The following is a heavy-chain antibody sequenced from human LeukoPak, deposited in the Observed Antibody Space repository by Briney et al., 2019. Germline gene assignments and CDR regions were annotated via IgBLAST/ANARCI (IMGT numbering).Heavy chain of an antibody. CDR1: GFTVSSNY. CDR2: IYSGGST. J-gene: IGHJ3*02. Sequence: GGSLRLPCAASGFTVSSNYMSWVRQAPGKGLEWVSVIYSGGSTYYADSVKGRFTISRDNSKNTLYLQMNSLRAEDTAVYYCAREAYYYGSGSYSADAFDIWGQGTMVTVSS. CDR3: AREAYYYGSGSYSADAFDI. D-gene: IGHD3-10*01. V-gene: IGHV3-66*01.